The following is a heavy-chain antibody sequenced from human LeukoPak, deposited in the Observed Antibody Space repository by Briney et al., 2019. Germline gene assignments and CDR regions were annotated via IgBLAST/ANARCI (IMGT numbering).Heavy chain of an antibody. CDR3: AHPLEVQWLVAFDS. CDR2: IYWNGDI. CDR1: GFSLSSSGVG. Sequence: SGPTLVKPTQTLTLTCTFAGFSLSSSGVGVGCIRQPPGKALEWLALIYWNGDIRYSRSLKSRLTITKDTSKNQVVLTMPNMDPVDTATYYCAHPLEVQWLVAFDSWGQGTLVTVSS. D-gene: IGHD6-19*01. J-gene: IGHJ4*02. V-gene: IGHV2-5*01.